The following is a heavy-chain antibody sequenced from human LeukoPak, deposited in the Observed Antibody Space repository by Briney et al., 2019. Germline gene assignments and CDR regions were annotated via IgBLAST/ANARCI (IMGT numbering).Heavy chain of an antibody. CDR3: ARGGSRVVPAANDDY. J-gene: IGHJ4*02. CDR1: GYTFTGYY. D-gene: IGHD2-2*01. V-gene: IGHV1-2*02. Sequence: GASVKVSCKASGYTFTGYYMHWVRQAPGQGLEWMGWINPNSGGTNYAQKFQGRVTMTRDTSISTAYMELSRLRSDDTAVYYCARGGSRVVPAANDDYWGQGTLVTVSS. CDR2: INPNSGGT.